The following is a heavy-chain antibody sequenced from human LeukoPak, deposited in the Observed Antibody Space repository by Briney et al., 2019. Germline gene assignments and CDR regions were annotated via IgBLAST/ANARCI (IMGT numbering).Heavy chain of an antibody. V-gene: IGHV3-66*01. D-gene: IGHD5-24*01. CDR1: GYTVSSNY. J-gene: IGHJ2*01. CDR2: IFGGVTT. Sequence: RGSLRLSPAAPGYTVSSNYMSSVRQAPRKGLEWVSVIFGGVTTFCADCRKGSFAVSGEDSKSTLCLQMNGLIAGDTAVYYCARVSVDGYNYNWYFDLWGRGTLVTVSS. CDR3: ARVSVDGYNYNWYFDL.